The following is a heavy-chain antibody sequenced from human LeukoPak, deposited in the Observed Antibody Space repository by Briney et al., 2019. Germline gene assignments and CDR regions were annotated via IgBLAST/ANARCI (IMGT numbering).Heavy chain of an antibody. D-gene: IGHD3-3*01. J-gene: IGHJ4*02. CDR3: ARGPTVLDYDFWSGYYTSLDY. Sequence: GGSLRLSCAASGFTVRSSYMSWVRQAPGKGLEWVSVIYSGDSTYYADSVKGRFTICRDNSKNTLYLQMNSLRAEDTAVYYCARGPTVLDYDFWSGYYTSLDYWGQGTLVTVSS. CDR1: GFTVRSSY. CDR2: IYSGDST. V-gene: IGHV3-66*02.